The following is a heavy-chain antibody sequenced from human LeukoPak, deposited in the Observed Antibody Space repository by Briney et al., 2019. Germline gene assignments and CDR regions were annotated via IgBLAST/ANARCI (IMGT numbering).Heavy chain of an antibody. J-gene: IGHJ5*02. V-gene: IGHV4-30-4*01. CDR2: IYYSGST. CDR1: GGSISSGDYY. Sequence: PSQTLSLTCTVSGGSISSGDYYWSWIRQPPGRGLAWIGYIYYSGSTYYNPSLKSRVTISVDTSKNQFSLKLSSVTAADTAVYYCARGTYYYDSSGYYYWFDPWGQGTLVTVSS. CDR3: ARGTYYYDSSGYYYWFDP. D-gene: IGHD3-22*01.